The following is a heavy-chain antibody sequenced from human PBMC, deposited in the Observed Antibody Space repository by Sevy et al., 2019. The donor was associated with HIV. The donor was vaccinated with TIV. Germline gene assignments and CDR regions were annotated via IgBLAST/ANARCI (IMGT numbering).Heavy chain of an antibody. CDR2: IWYDGSNK. CDR1: GFSFSTYG. V-gene: IGHV3-30*02. D-gene: IGHD6-19*01. Sequence: GGSLRLSCAASGFSFSTYGMHWVRQAPGKGLEWVAVIWYDGSNKYYADSVKGRFTISRDNSKNTLYLQMNSLRAEDTAVYYCAKGRDSSGWYYYGMDVWGQWTTVTVSS. CDR3: AKGRDSSGWYYYGMDV. J-gene: IGHJ6*02.